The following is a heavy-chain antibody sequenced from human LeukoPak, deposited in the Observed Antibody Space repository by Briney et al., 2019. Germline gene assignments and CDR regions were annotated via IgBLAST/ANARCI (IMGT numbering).Heavy chain of an antibody. J-gene: IGHJ4*02. CDR2: INHSGST. Sequence: SETLSLTCAVYGGSFSAYYWSWIRQPPGKGLEWIGEINHSGSTNYNPSLKSRVTISVDTSKNQFSLKLSSVTAADTAVYYCARRVSPILTGLRTFFDYWGQGTLVTVSS. D-gene: IGHD3-9*01. CDR1: GGSFSAYY. V-gene: IGHV4-34*01. CDR3: ARRVSPILTGLRTFFDY.